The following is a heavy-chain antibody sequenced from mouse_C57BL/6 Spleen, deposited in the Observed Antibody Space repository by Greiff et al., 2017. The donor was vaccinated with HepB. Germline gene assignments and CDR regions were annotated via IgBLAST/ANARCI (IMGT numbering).Heavy chain of an antibody. Sequence: EVQVVESGGGLVQPGGSLSLSCAASGFTFTDYYMSWVRQPPGKALEWLGFIRNKANGYTTEYSASVKGRFTISRDNSQSILYLQMNALRAEDSATYYCARSPSSYYYGSSYDYWGQGTTLTVSS. CDR3: ARSPSSYYYGSSYDY. CDR2: IRNKANGYTT. CDR1: GFTFTDYY. D-gene: IGHD1-1*01. J-gene: IGHJ2*01. V-gene: IGHV7-3*01.